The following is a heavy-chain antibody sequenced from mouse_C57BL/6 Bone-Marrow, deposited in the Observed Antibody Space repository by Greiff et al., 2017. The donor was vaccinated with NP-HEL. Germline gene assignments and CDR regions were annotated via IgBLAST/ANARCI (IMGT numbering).Heavy chain of an antibody. Sequence: QVQLKQSGAELVKPGASVKMSCKASGYTFTSYWITWVKQRPGQGLEWIGDIYPGSGSTNYNEKFKSKATLTVDTSSSTAYMQLSSLTSEDSAAYYCAREGYYYGSSPYGGQGTTLTVSS. CDR2: IYPGSGST. CDR3: AREGYYYGSSPY. V-gene: IGHV1-55*01. J-gene: IGHJ2*01. D-gene: IGHD1-1*01. CDR1: GYTFTSYW.